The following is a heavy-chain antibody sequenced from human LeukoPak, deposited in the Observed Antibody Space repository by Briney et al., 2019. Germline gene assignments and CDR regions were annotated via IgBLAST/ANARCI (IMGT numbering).Heavy chain of an antibody. D-gene: IGHD6-13*01. CDR3: ARVRSSSWYRWSFYFDY. Sequence: GRSLRLSCTASGFTFGDYAMSWFRQAPGKGLEWVSSISSSSSYIYYADSVKGRFTISRDNAKNSLYLQMNSLRAEDTAVYYCARVRSSSWYRWSFYFDYWGQGTLVTVSS. J-gene: IGHJ4*02. V-gene: IGHV3-21*01. CDR1: GFTFGDYA. CDR2: ISSSSSYI.